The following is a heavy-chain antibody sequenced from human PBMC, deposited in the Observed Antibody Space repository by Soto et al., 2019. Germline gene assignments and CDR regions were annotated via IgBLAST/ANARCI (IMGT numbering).Heavy chain of an antibody. V-gene: IGHV3-30*18. CDR2: ISYDGSNK. D-gene: IGHD3-10*01. CDR3: AKVRGFLNTVNYSGMDV. J-gene: IGHJ6*02. CDR1: GFTFSSYG. Sequence: QVQLVESGGGVVQPGRSLRLSCAASGFTFSSYGMYWVRQPPGKGLEWVAVISYDGSNKNYADSVKGRFTISRDNSKNTLYVEMNSLRAEDTDVYYCAKVRGFLNTVNYSGMDVWGQGPTVTVSS.